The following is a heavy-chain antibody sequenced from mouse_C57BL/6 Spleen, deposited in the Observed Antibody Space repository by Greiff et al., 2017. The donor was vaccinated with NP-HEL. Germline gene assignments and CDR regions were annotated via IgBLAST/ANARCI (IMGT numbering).Heavy chain of an antibody. CDR1: GYAFSSSW. CDR3: ARERDGYYGDY. D-gene: IGHD2-3*01. Sequence: VQLQQSGPELVKPGASVKISCKASGYAFSSSWMNWVKQRPGKGLEWIGRIYPGDGDTNYNGKFKGKATLTADKSSSTAYMQLSSLTSEDSAVYFCARERDGYYGDYWGQGTTLTVSS. V-gene: IGHV1-82*01. J-gene: IGHJ2*01. CDR2: IYPGDGDT.